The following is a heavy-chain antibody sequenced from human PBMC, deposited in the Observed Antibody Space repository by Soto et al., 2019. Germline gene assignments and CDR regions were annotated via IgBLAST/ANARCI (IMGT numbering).Heavy chain of an antibody. D-gene: IGHD3-10*01. J-gene: IGHJ5*02. CDR1: GFTFSSYA. V-gene: IGHV3-23*01. Sequence: EVQLLESGGGLVQPGGSLRLSCAASGFTFSSYAMSWVRQAPGKGLEWVAAISGSGGSTYYADSVKGRFTISRDNSKNTLYRQMNSRRAEDTAGYYCAKKGWVRAYNWFDPWGQGTLVTVSS. CDR2: ISGSGGST. CDR3: AKKGWVRAYNWFDP.